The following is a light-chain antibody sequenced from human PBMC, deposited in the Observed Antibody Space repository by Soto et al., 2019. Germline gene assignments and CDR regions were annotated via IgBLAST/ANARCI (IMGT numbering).Light chain of an antibody. CDR2: AAS. CDR3: QQRSNWPRT. V-gene: IGKV3-11*01. CDR1: QSVSSY. J-gene: IGKJ2*01. Sequence: EIVLTQSPATLSLSPGERATLSCRASQSVSSYLAWYQQKPGQAPRLLIYAASNRATGIPARFSGSGSGTAFTLTISSLEPEDVAVYYGQQRSNWPRTFGQGTKLEIK.